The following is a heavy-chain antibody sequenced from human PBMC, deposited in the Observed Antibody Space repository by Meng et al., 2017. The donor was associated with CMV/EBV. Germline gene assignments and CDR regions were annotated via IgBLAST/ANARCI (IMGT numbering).Heavy chain of an antibody. CDR3: ARVGGGNWFDP. J-gene: IGHJ5*02. V-gene: IGHV1-18*01. CDR1: GYHFTSYG. CDR2: ISAYNGNT. D-gene: IGHD3-16*01. Sequence: QVTLVHCGAELKKPWASVKASGNAPGYHFTSYGISWVRKAHGQGLEWMGWISAYNGNTNYAQKLQGRVTMTTDTSPSTAYMELRSLRSDDTAVYYCARVGGGNWFDPWGQGTLVTVSS.